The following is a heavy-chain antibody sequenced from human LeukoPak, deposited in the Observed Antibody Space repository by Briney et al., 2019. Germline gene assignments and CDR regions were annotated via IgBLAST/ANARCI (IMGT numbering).Heavy chain of an antibody. Sequence: GGSLRLSCAASGFTFSSYSMNWVRQAPGKGLEWVSSISGSGGSTYYADSVKGRFTISRDNSKNTLYLQMNSLRAEDTAVYYCARDYGETLFDYWGQGTLVTVSS. V-gene: IGHV3-23*01. CDR3: ARDYGETLFDY. CDR1: GFTFSSYS. D-gene: IGHD7-27*01. CDR2: ISGSGGST. J-gene: IGHJ4*02.